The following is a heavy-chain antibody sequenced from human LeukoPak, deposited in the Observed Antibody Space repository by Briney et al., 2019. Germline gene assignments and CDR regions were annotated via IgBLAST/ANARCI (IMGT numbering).Heavy chain of an antibody. Sequence: PGGSLRLSCAASGFTFSSYWMSWVRQAPGKGLEWVANINQDGSEKYYVDSVKGRFTISRDNAKNSLFLQMNNLRAEDTAVYYCASHSHNNFFVFWGQGTLVTVSS. CDR2: INQDGSEK. V-gene: IGHV3-7*01. D-gene: IGHD5-18*01. J-gene: IGHJ4*02. CDR3: ASHSHNNFFVF. CDR1: GFTFSSYW.